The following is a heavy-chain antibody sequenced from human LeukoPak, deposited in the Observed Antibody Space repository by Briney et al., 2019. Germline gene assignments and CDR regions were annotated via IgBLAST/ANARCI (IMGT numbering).Heavy chain of an antibody. CDR3: AKLVVPAANAVDS. J-gene: IGHJ4*02. V-gene: IGHV3-11*01. CDR2: VVTAGKRI. Sequence: GGXXRLSCAASGFTFSDYYMSWVRQAPGKGLEWIAYVVTAGKRIDYADSVRGRFPTSRDDAKSSLFLQMDSLTVEDTALYYCAKLVVPAANAVDSWGQGTLVTVSS. D-gene: IGHD2-2*01. CDR1: GFTFSDYY.